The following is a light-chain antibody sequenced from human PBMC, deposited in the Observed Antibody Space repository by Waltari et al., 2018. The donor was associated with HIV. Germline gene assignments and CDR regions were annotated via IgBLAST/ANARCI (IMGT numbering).Light chain of an antibody. CDR3: QQYHTSWT. CDR1: QSVLYNSDNKNY. J-gene: IGKJ1*01. Sequence: VLTQSPDSLAVSLGERATINCKSSQSVLYNSDNKNYLAWYQQKPGQPPNLLFSLASTREAGVPDRFSGSGSGTDFTLTISSLQAEDVAIYYCQQYHTSWTFGQGTKVEIK. V-gene: IGKV4-1*01. CDR2: LAS.